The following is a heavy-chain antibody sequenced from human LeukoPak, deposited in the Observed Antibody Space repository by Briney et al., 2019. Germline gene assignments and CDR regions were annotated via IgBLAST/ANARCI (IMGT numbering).Heavy chain of an antibody. CDR3: ARLSGSYSPSYYYYGMDV. D-gene: IGHD1-26*01. V-gene: IGHV3-30-3*01. Sequence: GGSLRLSCAASGFTFSSYAMHWVRQAPGKGLEWVAVISYDGSNKYYADSVKGRFTISRDNSKNTLYLQMNSLRAEDTAVYYCARLSGSYSPSYYYYGMDVWGQGTTVTVSS. CDR2: ISYDGSNK. CDR1: GFTFSSYA. J-gene: IGHJ6*02.